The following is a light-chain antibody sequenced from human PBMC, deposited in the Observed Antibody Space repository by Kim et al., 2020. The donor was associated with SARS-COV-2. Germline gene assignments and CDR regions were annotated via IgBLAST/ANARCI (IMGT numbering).Light chain of an antibody. CDR1: QSVSSN. CDR3: QQYNNWLT. CDR2: GAS. Sequence: EIVMTQSPATLSVSPGERATLSCRASQSVSSNLAWYRQKPGQAPRLLIYGASTRATGIPARFSGSGSGTEFTLTISSLQSEDFAVYYCQQYNNWLTFGGGTKVDIK. J-gene: IGKJ4*01. V-gene: IGKV3-15*01.